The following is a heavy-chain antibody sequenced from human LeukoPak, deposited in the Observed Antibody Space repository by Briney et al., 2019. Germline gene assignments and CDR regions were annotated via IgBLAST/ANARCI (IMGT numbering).Heavy chain of an antibody. CDR1: GGSISSSSYY. D-gene: IGHD6-19*01. CDR2: IYYSGST. CDR3: ARYMVSGWYVPSGY. V-gene: IGHV4-39*01. J-gene: IGHJ4*02. Sequence: PSETLSLTCTVSGGSISSSSYYWGWIRQPPGKGLEWIGSIYYSGSTYYNPSLKSRVTISVDTSKNQFSLKLSSVTAADTAVYYCARYMVSGWYVPSGYWGQGTLVTVSS.